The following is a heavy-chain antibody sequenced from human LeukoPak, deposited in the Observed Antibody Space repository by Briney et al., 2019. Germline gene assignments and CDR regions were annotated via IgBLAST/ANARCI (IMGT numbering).Heavy chain of an antibody. V-gene: IGHV3-23*01. J-gene: IGHJ3*02. CDR1: GFTFTNYA. Sequence: PGGSLRLSCAASGFTFTNYAMSWVRQAPGKGLEWVSAISGSGSTTYYGDSVKGRFTISRDNSKNTLYLQMNSLRAEDTAIYHCARDGSRDGYDNAFDIWGQGTMVAVSS. D-gene: IGHD5-24*01. CDR3: ARDGSRDGYDNAFDI. CDR2: ISGSGSTT.